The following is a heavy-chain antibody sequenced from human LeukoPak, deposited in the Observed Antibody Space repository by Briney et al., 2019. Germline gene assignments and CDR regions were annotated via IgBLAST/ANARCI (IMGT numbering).Heavy chain of an antibody. D-gene: IGHD3-3*01. J-gene: IGHJ4*02. V-gene: IGHV5-51*01. Sequence: GESLKISCKGSGYSFTSYWIGWVRQMPGKGLEWMGIIYPGDSDTRYSPSFQGQVTISADKSISTAYLQWSSLKASDTAMYYRARQKYYYDFWSGYYYWGQGTLVTVSS. CDR1: GYSFTSYW. CDR3: ARQKYYYDFWSGYYY. CDR2: IYPGDSDT.